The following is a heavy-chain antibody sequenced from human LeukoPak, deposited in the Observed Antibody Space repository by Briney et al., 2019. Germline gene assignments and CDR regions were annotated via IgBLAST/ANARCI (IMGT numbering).Heavy chain of an antibody. D-gene: IGHD6-13*01. CDR2: FDPNRGGT. Sequence: ASVKVSCKASGYTFDDEYIHWVRQAPGQGLERVGWFDPNRGGTNSAQRFQGRVTMTRDTSISTTYMELTRLRSDDTAVYYCARRVQKLVGTSWFDPWGQGTLVTVSS. V-gene: IGHV1-2*02. CDR1: GYTFDDEY. CDR3: ARRVQKLVGTSWFDP. J-gene: IGHJ5*02.